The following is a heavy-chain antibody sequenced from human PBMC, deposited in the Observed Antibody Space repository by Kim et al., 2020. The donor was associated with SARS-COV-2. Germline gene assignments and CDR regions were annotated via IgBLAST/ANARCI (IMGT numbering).Heavy chain of an antibody. CDR3: ARHLRTYDPNYYFDL. V-gene: IGHV4-39*01. J-gene: IGHJ2*01. D-gene: IGHD1-7*01. Sequence: PSLKSRVTMSVDTSKNQFSLQLNSVTAADTGVFYCARHLRTYDPNYYFDLWGRGTLVIVSS.